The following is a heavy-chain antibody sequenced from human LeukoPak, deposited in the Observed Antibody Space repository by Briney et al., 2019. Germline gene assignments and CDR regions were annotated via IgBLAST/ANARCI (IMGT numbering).Heavy chain of an antibody. Sequence: ASVKVSCKASGYTFTGYCMHWVRQAPGQGLEWMGWINPNSGGTNYAQKFQGRVTMTRDTSISTAYMELSRLRSDDTAVYYCARVGAASADAFDIWGQGTMVTVSS. J-gene: IGHJ3*02. CDR3: ARVGAASADAFDI. CDR1: GYTFTGYC. V-gene: IGHV1-2*02. D-gene: IGHD5-18*01. CDR2: INPNSGGT.